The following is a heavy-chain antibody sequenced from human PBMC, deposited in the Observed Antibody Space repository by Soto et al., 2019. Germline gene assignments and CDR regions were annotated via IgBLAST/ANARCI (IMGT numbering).Heavy chain of an antibody. CDR2: IIPLFGTT. D-gene: IGHD3-10*01. Sequence: QVQLVQSGTEVKKPGSSAKVSCKASGGTFSNYVISWVRQASGQGLEWMGGIIPLFGTTDYAKKFQGRIAITADESTTPVYMDLSSRRFADTAVYFCEIDVGGGEVSVVWGQATTVIVYS. V-gene: IGHV1-69*01. CDR3: EIDVGGGEVSVV. CDR1: GGTFSNYV. J-gene: IGHJ6*02.